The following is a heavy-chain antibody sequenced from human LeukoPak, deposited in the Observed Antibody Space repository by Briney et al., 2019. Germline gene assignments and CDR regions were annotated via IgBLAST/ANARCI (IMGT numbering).Heavy chain of an antibody. CDR1: GFTFSSSW. CDR3: AKDLSSGNSI. V-gene: IGHV3-74*03. CDR2: ISNDGRST. Sequence: GGSLRLASAASGFTFSSSWMHWVRQAPGKGLFWVSRISNDGRSTTYAESVKGRFTISRDNAKNTLYLQMNSLRVEDTAVYYCAKDLSSGNSIWGQGALVTVSS. D-gene: IGHD4-23*01. J-gene: IGHJ4*02.